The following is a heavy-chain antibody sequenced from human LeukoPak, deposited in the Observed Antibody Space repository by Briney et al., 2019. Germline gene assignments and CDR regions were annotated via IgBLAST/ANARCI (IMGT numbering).Heavy chain of an antibody. V-gene: IGHV3-48*03. Sequence: GGSLRLSCAASGFTFSSYEMNWVRQAPGKGLEWVSYISSSGSTIYYADSVKGRFTISRDNAKNSLYLQMNSLRAEDTAVYYCARDSGYSSGWYLAFDIWGQGTMVTISS. J-gene: IGHJ3*02. CDR1: GFTFSSYE. D-gene: IGHD6-19*01. CDR2: ISSSGSTI. CDR3: ARDSGYSSGWYLAFDI.